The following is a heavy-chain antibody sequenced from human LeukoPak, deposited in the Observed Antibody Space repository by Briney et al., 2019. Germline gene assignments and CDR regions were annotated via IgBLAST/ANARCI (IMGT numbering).Heavy chain of an antibody. D-gene: IGHD3-10*01. CDR3: ARVSLKIGSGEIFDY. V-gene: IGHV4-61*02. CDR1: GGSISSTTYY. Sequence: SETLSLTCSVSGGSISSTTYYWGWIRQPPGKGLEWIGRIYTSGSTNYNPSLKSRVTISVDTSKNQFSLKLSSVTAADTAVYYCARVSLKIGSGEIFDYWGQGTLVTVSS. J-gene: IGHJ4*02. CDR2: IYTSGST.